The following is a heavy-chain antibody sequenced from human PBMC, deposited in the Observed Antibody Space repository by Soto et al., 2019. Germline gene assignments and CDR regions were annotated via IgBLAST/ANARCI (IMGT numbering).Heavy chain of an antibody. D-gene: IGHD2-2*01. CDR1: GFTFSSYS. Sequence: GGSLRLSCAASGFTFSSYSMNWVRQAPGKGLEWVSYISSSSSTIYYADTVKGRFTISRDNAKNSLYLQMNSLRAEDTAVYYCARNDIVVVPAADPIYYYYYYMDVWGKGTTVTVSS. CDR2: ISSSSSTI. J-gene: IGHJ6*03. CDR3: ARNDIVVVPAADPIYYYYYYMDV. V-gene: IGHV3-48*01.